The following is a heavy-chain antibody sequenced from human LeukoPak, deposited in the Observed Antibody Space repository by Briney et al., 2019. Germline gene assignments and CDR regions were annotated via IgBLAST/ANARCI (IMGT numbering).Heavy chain of an antibody. CDR1: GFTFSSYG. V-gene: IGHV3-30*02. D-gene: IGHD3-22*01. J-gene: IGHJ3*02. CDR3: AKSRSGYYQLALDI. Sequence: PGGSLRLSCAASGFTFSSYGMHWVRQAPGKGLEWVAFIRYDGSNKYYADSVKGRFTISRDNSKNTLYLQMNSLRAEDTAVYYCAKSRSGYYQLALDIWGQGTMVTVSP. CDR2: IRYDGSNK.